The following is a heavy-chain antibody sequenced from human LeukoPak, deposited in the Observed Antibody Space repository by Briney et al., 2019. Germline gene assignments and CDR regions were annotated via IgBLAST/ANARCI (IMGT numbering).Heavy chain of an antibody. V-gene: IGHV4-34*01. J-gene: IGHJ3*02. CDR1: GGSFSGYY. CDR3: ARVRSGWGAFDI. CDR2: INHSGST. Sequence: SETLSLTCAVYGGSFSGYYWSWIRQPPGKGLEWIGEINHSGSTNYNPSLKSRVTISVDTSKNQFSLKLSSVTAADTAVYYCARVRSGWGAFDIWGQGTMVTVSS. D-gene: IGHD3-22*01.